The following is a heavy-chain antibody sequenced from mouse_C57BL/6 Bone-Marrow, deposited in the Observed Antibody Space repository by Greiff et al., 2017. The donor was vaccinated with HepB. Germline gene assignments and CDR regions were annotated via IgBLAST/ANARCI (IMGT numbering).Heavy chain of an antibody. CDR2: IYPRSGNT. CDR3: AREGGLYYGSSYWYFDV. Sequence: LEESGAELARPGASVKLSCKASGYTFTSYGISWVKQRTGQGLEWIGEIYPRSGNTYYNEKFKGKATLTADKSSSTAYMELRSLTSEDSAVYFCAREGGLYYGSSYWYFDVWGTGTTVTVSS. J-gene: IGHJ1*03. V-gene: IGHV1-81*01. D-gene: IGHD1-1*01. CDR1: GYTFTSYG.